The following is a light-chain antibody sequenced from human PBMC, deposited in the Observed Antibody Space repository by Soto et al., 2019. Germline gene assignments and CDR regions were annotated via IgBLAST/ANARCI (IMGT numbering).Light chain of an antibody. CDR3: QQKDRATPWT. CDR2: AAS. V-gene: IGKV1-39*01. Sequence: DILMTQSPSSLSASVGDRITITCRASQCISSYLNWYQHKPGKAPKLLINAASSLERGVPSRFRGGDSGTEVTHNGSSRQPDEFATYCCQQKDRATPWTFGQGTKGE. CDR1: QCISSY. J-gene: IGKJ1*01.